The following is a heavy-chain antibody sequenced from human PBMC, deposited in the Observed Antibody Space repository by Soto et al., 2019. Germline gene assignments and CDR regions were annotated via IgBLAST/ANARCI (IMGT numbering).Heavy chain of an antibody. V-gene: IGHV3-23*01. Sequence: QPGGSLRLSCAASGFTFSNYAMNWVRQAPGKGLEWVSAISSSADSTYHADSGKGRFTISRDNSKNTVYVQMSSLRDDDTAIYYCAKDRGLTGGTPDIWGQGTMVTVSS. CDR2: ISSSADST. CDR1: GFTFSNYA. CDR3: AKDRGLTGGTPDI. J-gene: IGHJ3*02. D-gene: IGHD1-26*01.